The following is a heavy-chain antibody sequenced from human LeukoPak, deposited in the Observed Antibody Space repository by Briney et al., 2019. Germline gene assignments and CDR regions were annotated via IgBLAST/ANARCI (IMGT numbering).Heavy chain of an antibody. J-gene: IGHJ4*02. CDR2: ISSSGYTI. V-gene: IGHV3-11*04. CDR3: ARASLHRGGYFFDF. CDR1: GGSISNSSYY. D-gene: IGHD3-22*01. Sequence: LSLTCTVSGGSISNSSYYWGWIRQPPGKGLEWVSYISSSGYTIYYTDSVKGRFTMSRDNAKNSLSLQMNSLRAEDTAIYYCARASLHRGGYFFDFWGQGTLVTVSS.